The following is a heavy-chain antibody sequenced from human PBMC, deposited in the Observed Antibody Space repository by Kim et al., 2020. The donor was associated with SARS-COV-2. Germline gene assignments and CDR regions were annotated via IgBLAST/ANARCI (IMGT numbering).Heavy chain of an antibody. CDR2: IIPIFGTV. CDR1: GDTFSNFP. CDR3: ARAVISGMATVTLHFDF. J-gene: IGHJ4*02. V-gene: IGHV1-69*13. D-gene: IGHD4-17*01. Sequence: SVKVSCKASGDTFSNFPITWVRQAPGQGLEWMGGIIPIFGTVNYAQNFQGRRTITADESTSTASMELNSLTSDDTAVYYCARAVISGMATVTLHFDFWGQGTLVTVSS.